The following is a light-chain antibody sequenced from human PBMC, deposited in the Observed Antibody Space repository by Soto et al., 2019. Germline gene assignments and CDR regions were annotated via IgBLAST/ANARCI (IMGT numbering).Light chain of an antibody. CDR3: QQYYDSPRT. CDR1: QNVSSGY. CDR2: GTT. V-gene: IGKV3-20*01. J-gene: IGKJ1*01. Sequence: EIVLTQSPGTVSLSPGERATLCCRASQNVSSGYLAWYQQRPGQAPRLLIYGTTSRASGVPDRFSGSGSGTDFSLTIDRLELEDFVVYYCQQYYDSPRTFGQGTKVEIK.